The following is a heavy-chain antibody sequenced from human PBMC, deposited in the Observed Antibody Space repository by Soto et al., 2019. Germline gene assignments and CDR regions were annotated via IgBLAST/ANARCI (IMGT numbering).Heavy chain of an antibody. CDR1: GFTFSSYA. CDR3: AKDRAACSSTSCYLYNWFDP. CDR2: ISGSGGST. Sequence: GGSLRLSCAASGFTFSSYAMSWVRQAPGKGLEWVSAISGSGGSTYYADSVKGRFTISRDNSKNTLYLQMNSLRAEDTVVYYCAKDRAACSSTSCYLYNWFDPWGQGTLVTVSS. D-gene: IGHD2-2*01. V-gene: IGHV3-23*01. J-gene: IGHJ5*02.